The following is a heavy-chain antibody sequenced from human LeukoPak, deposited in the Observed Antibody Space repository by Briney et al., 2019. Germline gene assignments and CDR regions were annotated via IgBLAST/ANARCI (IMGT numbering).Heavy chain of an antibody. Sequence: SETLTLTCGVSGGSFSSTNWRTWVRQPPGKGLEWIGEVHLDGRTNYSPSLQSRLAMSVDFSENHISPERTSVTAAGTAVYCCARVGGPYRPLDYAGQGLLVTVSS. CDR3: ARVGGPYRPLDY. V-gene: IGHV4-4*01. CDR2: VHLDGRT. CDR1: GGSFSSTNW. J-gene: IGHJ4*02.